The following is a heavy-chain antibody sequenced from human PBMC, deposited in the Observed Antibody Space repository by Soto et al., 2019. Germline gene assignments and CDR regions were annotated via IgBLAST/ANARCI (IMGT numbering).Heavy chain of an antibody. CDR1: GYTFTSYA. J-gene: IGHJ6*04. V-gene: IGHV1-3*01. CDR3: ARDTVVVPAVTYGTDV. D-gene: IGHD2-2*01. Sequence: ASVKVYCKASGYTFTSYAMHWVRQAPGQRLEWMGWINAGNGNTKYSQKFQGRVTITRDTSASTAYMELSSLRSEDTAVYYCARDTVVVPAVTYGTDVCGKETMVT. CDR2: INAGNGNT.